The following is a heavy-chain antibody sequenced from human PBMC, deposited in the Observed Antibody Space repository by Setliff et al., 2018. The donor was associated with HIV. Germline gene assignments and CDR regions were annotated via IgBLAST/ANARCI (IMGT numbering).Heavy chain of an antibody. V-gene: IGHV1-18*01. CDR1: GYSLSTYA. CDR2: IDSNNGNR. CDR3: VRLTADRTNYYYYMDV. D-gene: IGHD2-8*01. J-gene: IGHJ6*03. Sequence: ASVKVSCKASGYSLSTYAISWVRQAPGQGLEWMGWIDSNNGNRNFAQKFRGRVTMTTDISTNTAYMEVRSLSFNDTAVYYCVRLTADRTNYYYYMDVWGQGTVVTVSS.